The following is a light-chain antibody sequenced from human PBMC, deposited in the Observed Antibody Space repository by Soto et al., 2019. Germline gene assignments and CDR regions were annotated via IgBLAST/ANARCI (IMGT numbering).Light chain of an antibody. CDR2: AAS. V-gene: IGKV1-39*01. J-gene: IGKJ5*01. CDR3: RLIYSTPLP. CDR1: QSISSY. Sequence: QLPQSTWSRSESVRDKETLTWRASQSISSYLNWYQQKPGKAPKLLIYAASSLQSGFPSRFSSSGSGIYFSLTISGQQPEVFASYYIRLIYSTPLPYAQGTRLEIK.